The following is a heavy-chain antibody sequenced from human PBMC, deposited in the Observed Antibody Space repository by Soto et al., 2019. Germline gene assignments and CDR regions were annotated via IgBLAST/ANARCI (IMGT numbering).Heavy chain of an antibody. D-gene: IGHD2-15*01. Sequence: PSETLSLTCTVSGGSISSGGCYWSWIRQHPGKGLEWIGYIYYSGSTYYNPSGGSTSYAQKFQGRVTMTRDTSTSTVYMELSSLRSEDTAVYYCARGGIVVVVAATGDYWGQGTLVTVSS. J-gene: IGHJ4*02. V-gene: IGHV4-31*03. CDR1: GGSISSGGCY. CDR3: ARGGIVVVVAATGDY. CDR2: IYYSGST.